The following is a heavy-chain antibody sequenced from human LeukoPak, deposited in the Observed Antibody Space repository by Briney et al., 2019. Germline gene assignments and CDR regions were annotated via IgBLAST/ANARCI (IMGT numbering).Heavy chain of an antibody. D-gene: IGHD1-26*01. CDR1: GFYFANYA. J-gene: IGHJ4*02. V-gene: IGHV3-23*01. CDR2: TVGGGSPNT. CDR3: TRVVLVGTTYSYFDY. Sequence: GGSLRLSCAASGFYFANYAMSWVRQAPGKGLEWVSATVGGGSPNTYHADSVKGRFTISRDNSKNSLYLQMNSLKAKDTAVYYCTRVVLVGTTYSYFDYWGQGTLVTVSS.